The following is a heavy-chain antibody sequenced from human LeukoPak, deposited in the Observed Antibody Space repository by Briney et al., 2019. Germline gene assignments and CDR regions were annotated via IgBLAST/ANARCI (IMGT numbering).Heavy chain of an antibody. J-gene: IGHJ5*01. CDR1: GFSFSRYW. CDR3: TRAITYFYGSVTYDWFES. CDR2: IKSDGDT. V-gene: IGHV3-74*01. Sequence: GGSLRLSCAASGFSFSRYWMHWVRQTPGQGLMWVARIKSDGDTIYADSVQSRFTISRDNAKNTVYLQMNSLRVDDTAIYFCTRAITYFYGSVTYDWFESWGQGSRVTVSS. D-gene: IGHD3-10*01.